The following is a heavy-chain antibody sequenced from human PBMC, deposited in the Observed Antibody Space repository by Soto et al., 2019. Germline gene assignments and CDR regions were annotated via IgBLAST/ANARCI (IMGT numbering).Heavy chain of an antibody. CDR3: ARKDDYSNYDAFDI. J-gene: IGHJ3*02. V-gene: IGHV1-69*13. Sequence: ASVKVSCKASGGTFSSYAISWVRQAPGQGLEWMGGIIPIFGTANYAQKFQGRVTITADESTSTAYMELSSLRSEDTAVYYCARKDDYSNYDAFDIWCQGTMVSVSS. CDR2: IIPIFGTA. D-gene: IGHD4-4*01. CDR1: GGTFSSYA.